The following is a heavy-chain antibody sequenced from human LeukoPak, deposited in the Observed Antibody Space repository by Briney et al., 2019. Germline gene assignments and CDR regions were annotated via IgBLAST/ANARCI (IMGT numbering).Heavy chain of an antibody. J-gene: IGHJ5*02. D-gene: IGHD6-19*01. CDR1: GGSISSGNW. CDR3: ARDGRSGWFRGCKFDP. V-gene: IGHV4-4*02. CDR2: IYHSGST. Sequence: SETLSLTCAVSGGSISSGNWWSWVRQPPGKGLEWIGEIYHSGSTNYNPSLKSRVTISVDKSKNQFSLKLSSVTAADTAVYYCARDGRSGWFRGCKFDPWGQGTLVTVSS.